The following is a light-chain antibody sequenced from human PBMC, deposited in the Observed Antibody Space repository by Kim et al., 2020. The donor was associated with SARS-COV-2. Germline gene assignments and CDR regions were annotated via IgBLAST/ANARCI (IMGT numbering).Light chain of an antibody. CDR1: QSVSSN. Sequence: EIVLTQSPATLSLSPGERATLSCRASQSVSSNLAWYQQKPGQAPRLLMYDASTRATAIPARFSGSGSGTEFTLTISSLHSEDFAVYYCQQYNNWHQTFGQGTKLEI. CDR3: QQYNNWHQT. V-gene: IGKV3-15*01. J-gene: IGKJ2*01. CDR2: DAS.